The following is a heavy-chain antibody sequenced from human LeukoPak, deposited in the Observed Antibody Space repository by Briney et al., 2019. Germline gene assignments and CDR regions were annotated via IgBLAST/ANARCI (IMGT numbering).Heavy chain of an antibody. V-gene: IGHV3-53*01. CDR1: GFTVITNV. D-gene: IGHD1-14*01. CDR2: LYSDGNT. Sequence: PGGSLRLSCAASGFTVITNVKTWVRQAPGKGLEWVSVLYSDGNTKYADSVQGRFTISRDNSKNTLYLEMNSLSPDDTAVYYCARGVEPLAANTLAYWGQGTLVTVSS. J-gene: IGHJ4*02. CDR3: ARGVEPLAANTLAY.